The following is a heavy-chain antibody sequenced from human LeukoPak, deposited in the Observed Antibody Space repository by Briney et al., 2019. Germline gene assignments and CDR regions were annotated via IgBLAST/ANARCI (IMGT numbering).Heavy chain of an antibody. Sequence: SETLSLTCTVSGGSISGQFWTWIRQPAGKGLEWIGRINTSGSTRYSPSLNSRVTMSMDTSKRQFSLNLRSVTAADTAVYYCARGLSSDYDFNWFDSWGRGTLVTVSS. J-gene: IGHJ5*01. D-gene: IGHD3-3*01. V-gene: IGHV4-4*07. CDR3: ARGLSSDYDFNWFDS. CDR2: INTSGST. CDR1: GGSISGQF.